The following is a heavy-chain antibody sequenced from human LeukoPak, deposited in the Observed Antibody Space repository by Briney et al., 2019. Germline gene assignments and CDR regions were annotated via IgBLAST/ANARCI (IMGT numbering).Heavy chain of an antibody. Sequence: SETLSLTCTVSGGSIGSGGYYWSWIRQPPGKGLEWIGYIYHSGSTYYNPSLKSRVTISVDRSKNQFSLKMSSVTAADTAVYYCARERDDSGTFDYWGQGTLVIVSS. J-gene: IGHJ4*02. CDR1: GGSIGSGGYY. D-gene: IGHD5-24*01. V-gene: IGHV4-30-2*01. CDR2: IYHSGST. CDR3: ARERDDSGTFDY.